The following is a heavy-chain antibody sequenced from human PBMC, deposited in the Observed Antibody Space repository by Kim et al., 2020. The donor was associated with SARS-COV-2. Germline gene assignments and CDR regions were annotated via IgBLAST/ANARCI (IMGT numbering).Heavy chain of an antibody. Sequence: GGSLRLSCAASGFTFSSFAMNWVRQAPGKGLEWVSTIPGSNSNTYYADPVRGRFTISRDNSKNTLYLQMDSLTAGDTAIYYCAKAGGKAIWFGEVLESRYNLDSWGQGTLVTVSS. J-gene: IGHJ4*02. CDR3: AKAGGKAIWFGEVLESRYNLDS. D-gene: IGHD3-10*01. CDR1: GFTFSSFA. V-gene: IGHV3-23*01. CDR2: IPGSNSNT.